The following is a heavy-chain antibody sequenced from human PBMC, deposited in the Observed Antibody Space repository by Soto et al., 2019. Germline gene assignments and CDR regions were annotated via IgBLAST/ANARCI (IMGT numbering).Heavy chain of an antibody. Sequence: QVQLVQSGAEVKKPGSSVKVSCKAAGGTFSSYSINWVRQAPGQGREWMGEIITIFGTANYAQKFQGRVKITADECTSTAYMALSIMRSEDTAVSYSARHGGSNSGGIDYWGQGALVTVYS. J-gene: IGHJ4*02. D-gene: IGHD1-26*01. CDR3: ARHGGSNSGGIDY. V-gene: IGHV1-69*01. CDR1: GGTFSSYS. CDR2: IITIFGTA.